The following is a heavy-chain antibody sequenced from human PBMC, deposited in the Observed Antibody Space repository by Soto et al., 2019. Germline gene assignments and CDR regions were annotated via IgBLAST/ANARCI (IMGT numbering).Heavy chain of an antibody. Sequence: SETLSLTCTVSGDSVSSGTYYWSWIRQPSGKGLEWIGNVYHSGSTKYNPSLKSPVTISVDTSKNQFSLELNFVTAADTAVYFCARVSFYYDTSGYGVGWFDPWGQGALVTVSS. CDR3: ARVSFYYDTSGYGVGWFDP. D-gene: IGHD3-22*01. J-gene: IGHJ5*02. CDR1: GDSVSSGTYY. V-gene: IGHV4-61*01. CDR2: VYHSGST.